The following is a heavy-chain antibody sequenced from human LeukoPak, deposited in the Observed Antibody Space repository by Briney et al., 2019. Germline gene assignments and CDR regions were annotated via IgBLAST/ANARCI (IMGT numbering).Heavy chain of an antibody. CDR2: TSAYSGEK. J-gene: IGHJ3*02. D-gene: IGHD3-22*01. Sequence: ASVKVSCKPSGYTFNNYGITWVRQAPGQGLEWMGWTSAYSGEKDYAQKFQDRVTMTTDTTTKTAYMELRNLKSDDTAFYYCARCSPSRTNSNSYYFETTKKNAFDIWGQGTMVTVSS. CDR3: ARCSPSRTNSNSYYFETTKKNAFDI. CDR1: GYTFNNYG. V-gene: IGHV1-18*04.